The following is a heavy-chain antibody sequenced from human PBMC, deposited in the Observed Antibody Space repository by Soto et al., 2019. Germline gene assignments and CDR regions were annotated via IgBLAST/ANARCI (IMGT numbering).Heavy chain of an antibody. CDR1: GFTFSIYA. CDR2: IRGGGGSR. V-gene: IGHV3-23*01. J-gene: IGHJ4*02. CDR3: AKTLPYCSGGSCYDELGYYFEY. D-gene: IGHD2-15*01. Sequence: LRLSWAASGFTFSIYAMSWVRQARGKGLEWVSAIRGGGGSRYYADAVKGRFNISRDNSKNTLYLQMNSLRAEDTAVYYCAKTLPYCSGGSCYDELGYYFEYWGQGTLVTVSS.